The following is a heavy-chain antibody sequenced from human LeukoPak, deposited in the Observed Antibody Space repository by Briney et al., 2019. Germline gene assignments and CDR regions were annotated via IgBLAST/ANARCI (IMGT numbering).Heavy chain of an antibody. Sequence: ASVKVSCKASGYTFTTYDINWVRQATGQGLEWMGWMNPNSDNTGYAQKFQGRVTMTRNTSISTAYMELRSLRSEDTAVYYCARGPNKSDGGNSGSAWFDPWGQGTLVTVFS. D-gene: IGHD4-23*01. V-gene: IGHV1-8*01. CDR3: ARGPNKSDGGNSGSAWFDP. CDR2: MNPNSDNT. J-gene: IGHJ5*02. CDR1: GYTFTTYD.